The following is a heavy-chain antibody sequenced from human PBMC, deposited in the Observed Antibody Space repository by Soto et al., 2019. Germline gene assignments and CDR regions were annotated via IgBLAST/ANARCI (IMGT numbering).Heavy chain of an antibody. CDR1: GGSIRDYY. D-gene: IGHD3-22*01. Sequence: SETLSLTCTVSGGSIRDYYWSWIRQPPGKGLEWIGYIFYSGSTNYNPSLKSRVTILVDMSKNQFSLKLSSVTAADTAVYYCARDYYYENSGYYYFDYWGQGTLVTVSS. V-gene: IGHV4-59*01. CDR2: IFYSGST. CDR3: ARDYYYENSGYYYFDY. J-gene: IGHJ4*02.